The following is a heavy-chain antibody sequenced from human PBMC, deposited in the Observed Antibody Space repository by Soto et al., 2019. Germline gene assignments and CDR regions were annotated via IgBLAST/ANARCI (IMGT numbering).Heavy chain of an antibody. J-gene: IGHJ6*02. CDR2: ISSSSSYI. CDR1: GFTFGSYS. Sequence: GVSLRLSCAASGFTFGSYSMNWVRQAPGKWLEWVSSISSSSSYIYYADSVKGRFTISRDNAKNSLYLQMNSLRAEDTAVYYCARVPLEGYCSGGSCLQYYYYYGMDVWGQGTTVTVLL. D-gene: IGHD2-15*01. V-gene: IGHV3-21*01. CDR3: ARVPLEGYCSGGSCLQYYYYYGMDV.